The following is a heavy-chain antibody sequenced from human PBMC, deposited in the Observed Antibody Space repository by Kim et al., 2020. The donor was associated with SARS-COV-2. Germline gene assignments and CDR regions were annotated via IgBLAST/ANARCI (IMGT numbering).Heavy chain of an antibody. CDR2: INSDGRIT. Sequence: GGSLRLSCAASGFTFSYHWLHWVRQAPGKGLVWVSRINSDGRITPYADSVKGRFTISRDNAKNTLYLEMNNLRVEDTAFYYCARVPHYDSSGYYFDYWGQGTLVTVSP. D-gene: IGHD3-22*01. CDR3: ARVPHYDSSGYYFDY. V-gene: IGHV3-74*01. J-gene: IGHJ4*02. CDR1: GFTFSYHW.